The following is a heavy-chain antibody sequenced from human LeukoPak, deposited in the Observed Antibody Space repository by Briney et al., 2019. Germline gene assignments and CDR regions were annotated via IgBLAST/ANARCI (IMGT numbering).Heavy chain of an antibody. CDR2: INPNSGGT. CDR3: ARPTFTMGTYYFDY. CDR1: GYTFTGYY. Sequence: ASVKVSCKASGYTFTGYYMHWVRQAPGQGLEWMGWINPNSGGTNYAQKFQGRVTMTRDTSTSTVYMELSSLRSEDTAVYYCARPTFTMGTYYFDYWGQGTLVTVSS. V-gene: IGHV1-2*02. D-gene: IGHD3-10*01. J-gene: IGHJ4*02.